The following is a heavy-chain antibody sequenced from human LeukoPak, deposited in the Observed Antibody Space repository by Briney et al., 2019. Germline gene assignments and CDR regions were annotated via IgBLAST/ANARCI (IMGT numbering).Heavy chain of an antibody. CDR3: ARAKWLFDY. D-gene: IGHD6-19*01. Sequence: GGSLRLSCAASGFTFSTYWIHWVRQAPGKGLVWVSRINSDGSTTTYADSVKGRFTISRDNAKTSLYLQMNSLRDEDTAVYYCARAKWLFDYWGQGTLVTVSS. V-gene: IGHV3-74*01. CDR1: GFTFSTYW. CDR2: INSDGSTT. J-gene: IGHJ4*02.